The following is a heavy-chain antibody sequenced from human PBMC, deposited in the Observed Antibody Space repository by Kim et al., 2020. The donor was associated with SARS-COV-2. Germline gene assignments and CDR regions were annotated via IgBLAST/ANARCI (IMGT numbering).Heavy chain of an antibody. V-gene: IGHV5-51*01. CDR3: VRHGESLLSTYYGYYYLEV. CDR1: GYRFTSYW. Sequence: GESLKISCKGSGYRFTSYWIGWVRQMPGKGLEWMGMIYPDDSDTRYSPSFEGQVTISADKSLTTTYLQWNSLKATDTAMYFCVRHGESLLSTYYGYYYLEVWGKGTAVIVSS. J-gene: IGHJ6*03. CDR2: IYPDDSDT. D-gene: IGHD3-10*01.